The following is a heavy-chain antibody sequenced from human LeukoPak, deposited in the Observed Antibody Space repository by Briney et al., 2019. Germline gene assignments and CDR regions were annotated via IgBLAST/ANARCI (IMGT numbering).Heavy chain of an antibody. CDR1: GFTVSTNY. V-gene: IGHV3-66*01. J-gene: IGHJ6*03. CDR3: AGYGGSYPYYMDV. CDR2: TYTLGNT. Sequence: GGSLRLSCAASGFTVSTNYMTWIHQAPGKGLEWVSVTYTLGNTNYADSVRGRFTISRDNSKNTLYLQMNSLRAEDTAVYYCAGYGGSYPYYMDVWGKGTTVTISS. D-gene: IGHD1-26*01.